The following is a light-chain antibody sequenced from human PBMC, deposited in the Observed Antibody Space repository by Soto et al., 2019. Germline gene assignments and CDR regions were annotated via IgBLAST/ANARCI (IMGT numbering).Light chain of an antibody. CDR2: GAS. V-gene: IGKV3-20*01. Sequence: EIVLTQSPGTLSLSPGERATLSCRASQSVSSSYLAWYQQKPGQAPRLLIYGASSRATGIPDRFSGRGSGTDFTLTISRLEPEDFAVYYCQQYGSSPLTFGGGTKVAIK. CDR1: QSVSSSY. J-gene: IGKJ4*01. CDR3: QQYGSSPLT.